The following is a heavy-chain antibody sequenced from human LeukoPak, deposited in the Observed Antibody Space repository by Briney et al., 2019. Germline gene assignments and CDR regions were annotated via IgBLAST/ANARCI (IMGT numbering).Heavy chain of an antibody. CDR3: ASRTRNYYDSSGKSIAYWYFDL. CDR1: GGSISSGGYS. CDR2: IYHSGST. D-gene: IGHD3-22*01. Sequence: SETLSLTCAVSGGSISSGGYSWSWIRQPPGKGLEGIGYIYHSGSTYYNPPLQSRVTISVDTSKNQFSLKLSSVTAADAAVYYCASRTRNYYDSSGKSIAYWYFDLWGRGTLVTVSS. J-gene: IGHJ2*01. V-gene: IGHV4-30-2*02.